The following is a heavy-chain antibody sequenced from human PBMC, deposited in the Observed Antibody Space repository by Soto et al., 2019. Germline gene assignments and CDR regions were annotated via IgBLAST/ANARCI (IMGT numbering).Heavy chain of an antibody. Sequence: EVQLVEAGGGLVEPGRSLRLSCTASGFTFGDYAMSWFRQAPGKGLEWVSFIRSKASGGTTEDAASVKGRFTDSRDDSKKKDYLEMKSMKTEDTAVNYCSKQQLVDWYFDLWGRGTLVTVSS. J-gene: IGHJ2*01. CDR1: GFTFGDYA. V-gene: IGHV3-49*03. CDR3: SKQQLVDWYFDL. CDR2: IRSKASGGTT. D-gene: IGHD6-6*01.